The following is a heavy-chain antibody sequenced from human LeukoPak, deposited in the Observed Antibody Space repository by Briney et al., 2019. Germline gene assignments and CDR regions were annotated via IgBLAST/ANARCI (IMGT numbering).Heavy chain of an antibody. Sequence: GGSLRLSCAASGFTFSSYDMHWVRQATGKGLEWVSAIGTAGDTYYPGSVKGRFTISRENATNSLYLQMNSLRAGGTAVYYCARDYHSSGLDYWGQGTLVTVSS. CDR2: IGTAGDT. CDR1: GFTFSSYD. V-gene: IGHV3-13*01. J-gene: IGHJ4*02. D-gene: IGHD6-19*01. CDR3: ARDYHSSGLDY.